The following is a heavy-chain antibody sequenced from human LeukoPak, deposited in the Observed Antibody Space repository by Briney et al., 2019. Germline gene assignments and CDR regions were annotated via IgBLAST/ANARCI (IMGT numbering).Heavy chain of an antibody. J-gene: IGHJ3*02. Sequence: PGGSLRLSCAASGFSFSSYSMSWVRQAPGKGLEWVSSVSDNVIYKYYADSVKGRFTVSRDNAKNSLSLQMNSLRADDSAVYFCARXGXXYXXXXXIWGXGXLXTVSS. D-gene: IGHD1-1*01. CDR1: GFSFSSYS. CDR3: ARXGXXYXXXXXI. V-gene: IGHV3-21*01. CDR2: VSDNVIYK.